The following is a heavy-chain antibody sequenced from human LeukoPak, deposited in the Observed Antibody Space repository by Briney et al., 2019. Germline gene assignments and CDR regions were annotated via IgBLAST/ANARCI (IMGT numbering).Heavy chain of an antibody. CDR1: GGSISSYY. CDR2: IYYSGST. V-gene: IGHV4-59*01. Sequence: SETLSLTCTVSGGSISSYYWSWIRQPPGKGLEWIGYIYYSGSTNYNPSLKSRVTISVDTSKNQFSLKLSSVTAADTAVYYCARGKIAVAGFDPWGQGTLVTVSS. J-gene: IGHJ5*02. D-gene: IGHD6-19*01. CDR3: ARGKIAVAGFDP.